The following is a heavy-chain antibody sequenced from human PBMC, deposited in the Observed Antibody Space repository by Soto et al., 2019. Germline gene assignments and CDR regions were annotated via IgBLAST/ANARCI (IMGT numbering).Heavy chain of an antibody. Sequence: PGGSLRLSCAAAGFTFSGSAMHWVRQASGKGLEWVGRSRSKANSYATAYAASVKGRFTISRDDSKNTVHLQMSSLRAEDTAVYYCVKARQHCSPYNCYTADYWGQGTLVTVSS. V-gene: IGHV3-73*01. D-gene: IGHD1-20*01. CDR2: SRSKANSYAT. J-gene: IGHJ4*02. CDR1: GFTFSGSA. CDR3: VKARQHCSPYNCYTADY.